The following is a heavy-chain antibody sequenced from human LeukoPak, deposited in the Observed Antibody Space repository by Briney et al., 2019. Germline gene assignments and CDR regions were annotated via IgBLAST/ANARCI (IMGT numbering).Heavy chain of an antibody. V-gene: IGHV4-34*01. CDR2: INHSGST. Sequence: PSETLSLTCAVYGGSFSGYYWSWIRQPPGKGLEWIGEINHSGSTNYNPSLKSRVTISVDTSKNQFSLKLSSVTAADTAVYYCARGPSVAAAGIGLDYWGQGTLVTVSS. CDR3: ARGPSVAAAGIGLDY. CDR1: GGSFSGYY. J-gene: IGHJ4*02. D-gene: IGHD6-13*01.